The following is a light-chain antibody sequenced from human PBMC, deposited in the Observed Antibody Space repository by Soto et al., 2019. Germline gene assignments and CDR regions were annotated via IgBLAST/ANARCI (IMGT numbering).Light chain of an antibody. V-gene: IGKV3-15*01. CDR3: QQYNNWPPFS. CDR1: QSVSSN. J-gene: IGKJ3*01. Sequence: EIVVTQSPATLSVSPGETATLSCRASQSVSSNLAWYQQKPGQAPRLLIYGASTRATAIPARFSGSGSGTEFTLPIFSLQSEDFAVYYCQQYNNWPPFSFGPGTKVDIK. CDR2: GAS.